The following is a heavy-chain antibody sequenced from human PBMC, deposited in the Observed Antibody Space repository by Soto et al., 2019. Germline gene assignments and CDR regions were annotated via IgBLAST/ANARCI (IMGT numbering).Heavy chain of an antibody. CDR1: GGSVNNGTYY. Sequence: QVQLQESGPGLVKPSETLSLTCTVSGGSVNNGTYYWIWIRQPPGKGLEWIAYIHYSGGTNYNPSLKSRDSISVDTSKNQFSLELSSVTAADTAVYYCARRIVGSSACDVWGQGTMVTVSS. J-gene: IGHJ3*01. CDR3: ARRIVGSSACDV. D-gene: IGHD1-26*01. CDR2: IHYSGGT. V-gene: IGHV4-61*01.